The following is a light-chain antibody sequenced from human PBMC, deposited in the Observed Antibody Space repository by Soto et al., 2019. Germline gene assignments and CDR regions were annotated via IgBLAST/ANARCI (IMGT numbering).Light chain of an antibody. CDR2: DAS. CDR3: QQRSNWPRKLT. Sequence: EIVLTQSPATLSLSPGERATLSCRASQSVSSYLAWYQQKPGQAPRLLIYDASNRATGIPARFSGSGSGTDFTLTISSLEPADFAVYYCQQRSNWPRKLTFGGGTKVEI. V-gene: IGKV3-11*01. CDR1: QSVSSY. J-gene: IGKJ4*01.